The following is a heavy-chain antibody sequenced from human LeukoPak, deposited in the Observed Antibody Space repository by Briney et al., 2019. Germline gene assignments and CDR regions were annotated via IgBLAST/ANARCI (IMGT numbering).Heavy chain of an antibody. J-gene: IGHJ4*02. Sequence: GGSLRLSCAASGFTFSSYSINWVRQAPGKGLEWVSYISSGGGTIYYADSVKGRFTFSRDNAKNSLYLQMNNMNNENTDVSYCARDLSSTWYFFAYWGQGTLVTVSS. CDR1: GFTFSSYS. CDR3: ARDLSSTWYFFAY. CDR2: ISSGGGTI. V-gene: IGHV3-48*02. D-gene: IGHD6-13*01.